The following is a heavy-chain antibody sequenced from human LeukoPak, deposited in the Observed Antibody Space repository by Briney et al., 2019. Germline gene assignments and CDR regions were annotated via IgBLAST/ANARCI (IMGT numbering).Heavy chain of an antibody. V-gene: IGHV1-18*04. Sequence: SVKVSCKASGYTFTSYGISWVRQAPGQGLEWMGWISAYNGNTNYAQKLQGRVTMTTDTSTSTAYMELRSLRSDDTAVYYCARGADCSSTSCYGPEWAFDIWGQGTMVTVSS. CDR2: ISAYNGNT. CDR3: ARGADCSSTSCYGPEWAFDI. J-gene: IGHJ3*02. D-gene: IGHD2-2*01. CDR1: GYTFTSYG.